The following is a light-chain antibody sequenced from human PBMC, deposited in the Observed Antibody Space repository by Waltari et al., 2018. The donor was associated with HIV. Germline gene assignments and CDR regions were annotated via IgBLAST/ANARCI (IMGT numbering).Light chain of an antibody. J-gene: IGLJ1*01. CDR2: ATD. CDR1: TYNMGSNV. Sequence: QSVLTQPPSASGTPGRTVTISCSGSTYNMGSNVVNWYRQLAGGAPQLLVTATDVRPAGVPARFLGSQSGTSASLAISVLQSEDEAKYYCAAWDDRQKGYVFGTGTDFTV. CDR3: AAWDDRQKGYV. V-gene: IGLV1-44*01.